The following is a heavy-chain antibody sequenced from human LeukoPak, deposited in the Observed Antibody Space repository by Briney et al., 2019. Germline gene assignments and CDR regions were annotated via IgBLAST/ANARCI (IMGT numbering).Heavy chain of an antibody. D-gene: IGHD2/OR15-2a*01. Sequence: ASVKVSCKASGYTFTTSYINWVRQAPGQGREWMGWVSAYNGKTSYAQKFQGRVTMTTDSSTSTAYMDLTSLRSDDTAVYYCARGRTYYFCIDYWGQGTLVTVSS. CDR2: VSAYNGKT. V-gene: IGHV1-18*01. J-gene: IGHJ4*02. CDR3: ARGRTYYFCIDY. CDR1: GYTFTTSY.